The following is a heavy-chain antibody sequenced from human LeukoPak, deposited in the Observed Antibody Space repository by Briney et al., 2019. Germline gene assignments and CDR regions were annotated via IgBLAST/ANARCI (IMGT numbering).Heavy chain of an antibody. V-gene: IGHV3-48*02. CDR3: ARDTPSRGSFDY. J-gene: IGHJ4*02. Sequence: GGSLRLSCAASGFTLSSYSMNWVRQAPGKGLEWVSYIGSTTTIYYADSVKGRFTISRDNAKNSLYLQMNNLGDEDTAVYYCARDTPSRGSFDYRGQGTLVTVSS. D-gene: IGHD3-10*01. CDR2: IGSTTTI. CDR1: GFTLSSYS.